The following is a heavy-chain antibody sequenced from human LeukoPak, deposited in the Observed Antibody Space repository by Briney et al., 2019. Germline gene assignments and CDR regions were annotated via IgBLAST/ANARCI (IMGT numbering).Heavy chain of an antibody. CDR2: IRSKANSYAT. CDR3: TSPSTGYSSGWATSTLDY. V-gene: IGHV3-73*01. J-gene: IGHJ4*02. CDR1: GFTCSGSA. D-gene: IGHD6-19*01. Sequence: PGGSLRLSCAASGFTCSGSAMHWVRQASGKGLEWVGRIRSKANSYATAYAASVKGIFTSSRDDEKNTAYLQMNMRRAEDTAVYYCTSPSTGYSSGWATSTLDYWGQGTLVTVSS.